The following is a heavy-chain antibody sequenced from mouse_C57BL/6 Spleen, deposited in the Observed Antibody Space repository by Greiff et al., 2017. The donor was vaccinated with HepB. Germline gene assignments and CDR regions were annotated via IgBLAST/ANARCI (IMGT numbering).Heavy chain of an antibody. CDR1: GYTFTDYE. D-gene: IGHD3-1*01. J-gene: IGHJ1*03. CDR2: IDPETGGT. V-gene: IGHV1-15*01. CDR3: TRRGYGYWYFDG. Sequence: LQESGAELVRPGASVTLSCKASGYTFTDYEMHWVKQTPVHGLEWIGAIDPETGGTAYNQKFKGKAILTADKSSSTAYMELRSLTSEDSSVYYCTRRGYGYWYFDGWGTGTTVTVSS.